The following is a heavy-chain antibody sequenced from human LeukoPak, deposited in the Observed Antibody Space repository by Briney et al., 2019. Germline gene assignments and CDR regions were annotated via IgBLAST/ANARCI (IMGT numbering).Heavy chain of an antibody. V-gene: IGHV4-59*01. CDR1: GGSISSYY. CDR3: TKGGLKVDHWYYYYMDV. J-gene: IGHJ6*03. Sequence: PSETLSLTCTVSGGSISSYYWSWIRQPPGKGLEWIGNIYYSGSTNYNPSLKSRVTISVDTSKNQFSLKLSSVTAADTAVYYCTKGGLKVDHWYYYYMDVWGKGTTVTISS. CDR2: IYYSGST.